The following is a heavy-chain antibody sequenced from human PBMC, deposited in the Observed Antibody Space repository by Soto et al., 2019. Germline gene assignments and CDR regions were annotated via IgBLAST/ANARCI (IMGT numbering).Heavy chain of an antibody. Sequence: QVQLQESGPGLVKPSQTLSLTCTVSGGSISSGGYYWSWIRQHPGKGLEWIGYIYYSGSTYYNPSPKCRFTISVDTSKTQFSLKLRSVTAADTAVYYCARDRGSGWRVLGYWGQGTLVTVSS. D-gene: IGHD6-19*01. V-gene: IGHV4-31*03. CDR2: IYYSGST. CDR3: ARDRGSGWRVLGY. CDR1: GGSISSGGYY. J-gene: IGHJ4*02.